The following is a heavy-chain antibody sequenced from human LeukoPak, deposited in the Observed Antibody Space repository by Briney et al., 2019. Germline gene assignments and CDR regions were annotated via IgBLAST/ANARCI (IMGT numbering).Heavy chain of an antibody. CDR2: TDTCGRYV. D-gene: IGHD3-10*01. Sequence: GGSLRLSCVAPGFSFSNYGMNWVRQAPGKGLEWVSFTDTCGRYVYYGDSVKGRFTIFRDNAKNLLFLQMHGLRAEDTALYYCARGRSITLLRGVAMSDGFDIWGQGAMVAVSS. CDR3: ARGRSITLLRGVAMSDGFDI. J-gene: IGHJ3*02. V-gene: IGHV3-21*06. CDR1: GFSFSNYG.